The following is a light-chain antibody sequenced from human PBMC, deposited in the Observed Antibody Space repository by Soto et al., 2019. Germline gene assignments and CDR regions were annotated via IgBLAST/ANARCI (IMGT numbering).Light chain of an antibody. CDR3: CSSAGSSLYV. V-gene: IGLV2-23*01. CDR2: EGT. CDR1: SSDVGSYNL. J-gene: IGLJ1*01. Sequence: SALTQPASVSGSPGQSITISCTGTSSDVGSYNLVSWYQQHPGKAPKLMIYEGTKRPSGVSNRFSGSKSGNTASLTISGLQAEDEADYYCCSSAGSSLYVFGSGTKVTVL.